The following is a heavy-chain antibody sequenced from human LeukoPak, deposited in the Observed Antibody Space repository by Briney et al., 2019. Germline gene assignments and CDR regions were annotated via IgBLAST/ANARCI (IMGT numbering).Heavy chain of an antibody. D-gene: IGHD3-10*01. CDR1: GFTFSTYN. CDR2: ISPSSHYI. CDR3: ARSYTRGYYYMDV. J-gene: IGHJ6*03. V-gene: IGHV3-21*01. Sequence: GGSLRLSCAASGFTFSTYNMNWVRQAPGKGLEWVSSISPSSHYIYYADSVKGQFTISRDNAKNSLYLQMNSLRAEDTAVYYCARSYTRGYYYMDVWGKGTTVTVSS.